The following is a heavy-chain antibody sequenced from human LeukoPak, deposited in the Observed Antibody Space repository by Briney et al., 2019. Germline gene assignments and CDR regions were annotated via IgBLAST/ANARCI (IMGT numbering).Heavy chain of an antibody. Sequence: GASVKVSCKVSGYALSESSIHWVRQTPGEGFEWMGGFDIEDVETAYAQKFRGRVTMTEDTSTDTAYMELINLRSDDTAVYFCVSDRGDGGFPESNGYPTFDLWGRGTLVTVSS. V-gene: IGHV1-24*01. J-gene: IGHJ2*01. CDR1: GYALSESS. CDR2: FDIEDVET. CDR3: VSDRGDGGFPESNGYPTFDL. D-gene: IGHD5-24*01.